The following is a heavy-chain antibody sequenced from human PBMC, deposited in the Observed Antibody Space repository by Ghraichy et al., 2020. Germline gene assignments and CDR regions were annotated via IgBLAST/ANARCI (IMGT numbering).Heavy chain of an antibody. J-gene: IGHJ4*02. Sequence: APGQGLEWMGIINPSGGSTSYAQKFQGRVTMTRDTSTSTVYMELSSLRSEDTAVYYCARDRGDGSGSVFVYWGQGTLVTVSS. V-gene: IGHV1-46*03. D-gene: IGHD3-10*01. CDR3: ARDRGDGSGSVFVY. CDR2: INPSGGST.